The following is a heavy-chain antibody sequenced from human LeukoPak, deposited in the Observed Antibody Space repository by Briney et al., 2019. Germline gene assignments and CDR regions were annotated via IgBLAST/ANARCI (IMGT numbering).Heavy chain of an antibody. Sequence: PGGSLRLSCAASGFTFSSYSMNWVRQAPGKGLEWVSSISSHSSYIYYADSVKGRFTISRDNAKNSLYLQMNSLRAEDTAVYYCARTVVVPTHWFDPWGQGTLVTVSS. CDR2: ISSHSSYI. V-gene: IGHV3-21*01. CDR3: ARTVVVPTHWFDP. D-gene: IGHD2-2*01. CDR1: GFTFSSYS. J-gene: IGHJ5*02.